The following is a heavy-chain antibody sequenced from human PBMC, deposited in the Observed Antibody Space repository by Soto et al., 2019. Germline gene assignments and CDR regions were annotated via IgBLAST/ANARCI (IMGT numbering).Heavy chain of an antibody. CDR3: ARDNAFDI. CDR2: ISYDGSNK. CDR1: GFTFSSYG. V-gene: IGHV3-30*03. J-gene: IGHJ3*02. Sequence: PVGSLRLSCAASGFTFSSYGIHWVRQAPGKGLEWVAVISYDGSNKYYADSVKGRFTISRDNSKNTLYLQMNSLRSEDTAVYYCARDNAFDIWGQGTMVTV.